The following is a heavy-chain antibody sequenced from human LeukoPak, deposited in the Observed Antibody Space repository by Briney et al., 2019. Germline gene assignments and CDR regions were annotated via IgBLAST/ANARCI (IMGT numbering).Heavy chain of an antibody. CDR1: GFMFSSNW. Sequence: GGSLRLSCAASGFMFSSNWMSWVRLAPGKGLEWVANIKEDGTETYYVDSVKGRFIISRDNAKNSLYLQMNSVRAEDTAVYYCAREGTFGDYRASGDHWGQGALVTVSS. V-gene: IGHV3-7*03. CDR2: IKEDGTET. D-gene: IGHD2-21*02. CDR3: AREGTFGDYRASGDH. J-gene: IGHJ4*02.